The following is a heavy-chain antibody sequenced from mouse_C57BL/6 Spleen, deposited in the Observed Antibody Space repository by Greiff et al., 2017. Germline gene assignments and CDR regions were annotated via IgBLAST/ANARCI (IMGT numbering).Heavy chain of an antibody. CDR1: GFPFSDYG. J-gene: IGHJ2*01. CDR3: ASGGYGRSPSFDY. D-gene: IGHD1-1*01. V-gene: IGHV5-17*01. CDR2: ISSGSSTI. Sequence: EVMLVESGGGLVKPGGSLKLSCAASGFPFSDYGMHWVRQAPEKGLEWVAYISSGSSTIYYADTVKCRFTISSDNAKNTLFLQMTSLRSEDPAMYYCASGGYGRSPSFDYWGQGTTLTVSS.